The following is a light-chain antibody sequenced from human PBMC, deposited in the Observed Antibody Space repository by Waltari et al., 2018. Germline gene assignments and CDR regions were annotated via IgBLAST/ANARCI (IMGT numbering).Light chain of an antibody. Sequence: QSALTHPASVSGPPGQSLPIPRSGSHSAVGASAFASWYQQPPGKAPHLIIYEVSNRPSGISNRFSASKSGNSASLTISGLQAEDEADYYCSSYTTSSAPGVFGTGTRVTVL. V-gene: IGLV2-14*01. CDR1: HSAVGASAF. CDR3: SSYTTSSAPGV. J-gene: IGLJ1*01. CDR2: EVS.